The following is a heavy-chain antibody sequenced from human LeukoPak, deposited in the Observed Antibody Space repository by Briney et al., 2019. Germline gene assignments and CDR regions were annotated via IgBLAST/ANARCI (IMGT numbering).Heavy chain of an antibody. CDR1: GFTFEDYA. J-gene: IGHJ4*02. CDR3: ARGTKEGYSSSWFDY. D-gene: IGHD2-2*01. CDR2: ISGNGNNI. Sequence: GGSLRLSCAASGFTFEDYAMHWVRQGPGKGLEWVSLISGNGNNIYYADSVKGRFTISRDNSKNSLYLQMNSLRDEDTAVYYCARGTKEGYSSSWFDYWGQGTLVTVSS. V-gene: IGHV3-43*02.